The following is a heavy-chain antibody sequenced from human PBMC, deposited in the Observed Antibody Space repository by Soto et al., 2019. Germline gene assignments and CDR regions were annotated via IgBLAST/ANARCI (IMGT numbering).Heavy chain of an antibody. J-gene: IGHJ4*02. Sequence: DTLSLTSIVSGGFIRSRSYSRGWIRQHPGKGLEWIGSIYYSGSTYYNPSLKSRVTISVDTSKTQFSLKLRSVTAADTAVYYCAKQVASGTALYDYWGQGSLVTVSS. V-gene: IGHV4-39*01. D-gene: IGHD6-13*01. CDR2: IYYSGST. CDR3: AKQVASGTALYDY. CDR1: GGFIRSRSYS.